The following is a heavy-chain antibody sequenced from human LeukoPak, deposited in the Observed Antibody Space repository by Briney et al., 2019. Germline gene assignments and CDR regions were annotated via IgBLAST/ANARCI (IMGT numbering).Heavy chain of an antibody. CDR3: ARDGYSSGWITDGWFDP. Sequence: SETLSLTCTVSGGSISSSSYYWGWIRQPPGKGLEWIGSIYYSGSTYYNPSLKSRVTISVDTSKNQFSLKLSSVTAADTAVYYCARDGYSSGWITDGWFDPWGQGTLVTVSS. D-gene: IGHD6-19*01. CDR1: GGSISSSSYY. J-gene: IGHJ5*02. CDR2: IYYSGST. V-gene: IGHV4-39*07.